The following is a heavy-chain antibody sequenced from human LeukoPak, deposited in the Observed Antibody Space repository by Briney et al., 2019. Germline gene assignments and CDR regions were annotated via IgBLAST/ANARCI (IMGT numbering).Heavy chain of an antibody. CDR2: IIPILGIA. CDR1: GYTFTSYD. J-gene: IGHJ3*02. Sequence: SVKVSCKASGYTFTSYDINWVRQAPGQGLEWMGRIIPILGIANYAQKFQGRVTITADKSTSTAYMELSSLRSEDTAVYYCTTDIVVVPAAISDAFDIWGQGTMVTVSS. D-gene: IGHD2-2*01. V-gene: IGHV1-69*04. CDR3: TTDIVVVPAAISDAFDI.